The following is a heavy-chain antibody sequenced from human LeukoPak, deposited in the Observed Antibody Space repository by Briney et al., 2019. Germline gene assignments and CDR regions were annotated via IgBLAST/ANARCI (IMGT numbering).Heavy chain of an antibody. D-gene: IGHD3-22*01. Sequence: GASVKLSCKASGYTFTGYYMHWVRQAPGQGLEWMGWIIPHSGGTNYAQKFQGRVTMTRDTSISTAYMELSRLRSGDTAVYYCARDTGVTMIILPAYYFDYWGQGTLVTVSS. CDR1: GYTFTGYY. V-gene: IGHV1-2*02. CDR3: ARDTGVTMIILPAYYFDY. J-gene: IGHJ4*02. CDR2: IIPHSGGT.